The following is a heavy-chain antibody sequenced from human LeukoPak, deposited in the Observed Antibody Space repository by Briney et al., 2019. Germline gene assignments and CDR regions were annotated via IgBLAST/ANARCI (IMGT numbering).Heavy chain of an antibody. CDR2: INHSGST. CDR1: GGSFSGYY. D-gene: IGHD3-10*01. CDR3: ACTGEYYYYYYMDV. V-gene: IGHV4-34*01. Sequence: SETLSLTCAVYGGSFSGYYWSWIRQPPGKGLEWIGEINHSGSTNYNPSLKSRVTISVDTSKNQFSLKLSSVTAADTAVYYCACTGEYYYYYYMDVWGKGTTVTVSS. J-gene: IGHJ6*03.